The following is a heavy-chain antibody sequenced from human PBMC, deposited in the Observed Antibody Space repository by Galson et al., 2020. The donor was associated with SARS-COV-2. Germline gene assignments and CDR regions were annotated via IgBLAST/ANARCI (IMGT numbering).Heavy chain of an antibody. CDR1: GFSLRTTGKR. V-gene: IGHV2-70*04. D-gene: IGHD1-26*01. CDR2: LDLDDDN. CDR3: GGGATSSVGQCHFDY. Sequence: SGPTLSKPTQTFILTCTFSGFSLRTTGKRVSWIRQPPGKALDWLSPLDLDDDNSFNTSTKTSPTNTKHTTKNPVVLTMSNWDPVDAASYYCGGGATSSVGQCHFDYWGQGTLVTVSS. J-gene: IGHJ4*02.